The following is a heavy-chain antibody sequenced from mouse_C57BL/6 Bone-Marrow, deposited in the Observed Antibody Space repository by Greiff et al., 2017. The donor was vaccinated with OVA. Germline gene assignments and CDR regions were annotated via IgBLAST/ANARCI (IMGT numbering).Heavy chain of an antibody. D-gene: IGHD1-1*01. V-gene: IGHV1-55*01. J-gene: IGHJ4*01. Sequence: VQLQQPGAELVKPGASVKMSCKASGYTFTSSWITWVKQRPGQGLEWIGDIYPGSGRTNYNEKFKSKATLTVDTSSSTAYMQLSSLTSEDSAVYYCARSGITTVEGDFAMDYWGQGTSVTVSS. CDR2: IYPGSGRT. CDR3: ARSGITTVEGDFAMDY. CDR1: GYTFTSSW.